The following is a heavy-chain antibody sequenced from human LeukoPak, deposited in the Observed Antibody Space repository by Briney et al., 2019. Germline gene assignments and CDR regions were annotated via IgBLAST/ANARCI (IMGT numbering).Heavy chain of an antibody. J-gene: IGHJ3*02. CDR3: AKGTGYSSSSGAFDI. V-gene: IGHV3-9*03. D-gene: IGHD6-6*01. CDR1: GFTFDDYA. Sequence: GGSLRLSCAASGFTFDDYAMHWVRQAPGKGLEWVSGISWNSGSIGYADSVKGRFTISRDNAKNSLYLQMNSLRAEDMALYYCAKGTGYSSSSGAFDIWGQGTMVTVSS. CDR2: ISWNSGSI.